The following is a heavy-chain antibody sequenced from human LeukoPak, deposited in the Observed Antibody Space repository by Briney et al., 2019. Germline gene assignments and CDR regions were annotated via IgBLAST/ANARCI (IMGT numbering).Heavy chain of an antibody. CDR3: AKDRARWTSRGDFQH. D-gene: IGHD3/OR15-3a*01. V-gene: IGHV3-30*18. J-gene: IGHJ1*01. Sequence: GRSLRLSCAASGFTFSSYGMHWVRQAPGKGLEWVAVISYDGSNKYYADSVKGRFTISGDNSKNTLYLQMTSLRAEDTAVYYCAKDRARWTSRGDFQHWGQGTLVTVSS. CDR2: ISYDGSNK. CDR1: GFTFSSYG.